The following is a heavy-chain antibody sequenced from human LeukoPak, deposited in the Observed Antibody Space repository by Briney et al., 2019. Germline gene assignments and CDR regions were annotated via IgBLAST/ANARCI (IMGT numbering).Heavy chain of an antibody. Sequence: GGSQRLSCAASGFTFSSYSMHWVRQAPGKGLEWVAVISYDGSYKYYADSVKGRFTISRDNSKNTLYVQMNSLRAEDTAVYYCAGSQFGSGSYYNIDYWGQGTLVTVSS. CDR2: ISYDGSYK. V-gene: IGHV3-30*04. CDR3: AGSQFGSGSYYNIDY. CDR1: GFTFSSYS. D-gene: IGHD3-10*01. J-gene: IGHJ4*02.